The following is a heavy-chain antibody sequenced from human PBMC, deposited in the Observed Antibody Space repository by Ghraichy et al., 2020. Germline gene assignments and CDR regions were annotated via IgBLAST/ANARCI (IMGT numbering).Heavy chain of an antibody. J-gene: IGHJ6*02. CDR1: GGSFSSYC. Sequence: SETLSLTCTVSGGSFSSYCWSWIRQSPGKGLEWIGYICDRGSTNYNPSLKSRVTISEDTSTDQFSLNLNSLTAADTAVYFCAGDKIDRAGSNGMDVWGQGTKDSVSS. V-gene: IGHV4-59*01. D-gene: IGHD3-22*01. CDR3: AGDKIDRAGSNGMDV. CDR2: ICDRGST.